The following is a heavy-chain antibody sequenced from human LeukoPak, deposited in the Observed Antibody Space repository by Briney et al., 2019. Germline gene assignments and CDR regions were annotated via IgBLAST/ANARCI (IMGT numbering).Heavy chain of an antibody. J-gene: IGHJ4*02. CDR2: ISGNGGST. V-gene: IGHV3-23*01. D-gene: IGHD3-10*01. CDR3: AKVTYGSGSFDY. Sequence: PGGSLRLSCAASGFTFSSYAMSWVRQAPGKGLEWVSAISGNGGSTYYADSVKGRFTISRDNSKNTLYLQMNSLRAEDTAVYYCAKVTYGSGSFDYWGQGTLVTVSS. CDR1: GFTFSSYA.